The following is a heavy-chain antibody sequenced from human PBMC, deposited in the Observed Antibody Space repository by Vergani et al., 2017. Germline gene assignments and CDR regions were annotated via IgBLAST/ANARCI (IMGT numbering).Heavy chain of an antibody. CDR1: GFTFSNAW. Sequence: EVQLVESGGGLVKPGGSLRLSCAASGFTFSNAWMSWVRQAPGKGLEWVGRIKSKTDGGTTDYAAPVKGRFTISRDDSKNTLYLQKNSLKTEDTAVYYCNTDWHRFLEWFQHFMDVWGKGTTVTVSS. V-gene: IGHV3-15*01. D-gene: IGHD3-3*01. CDR3: NTDWHRFLEWFQHFMDV. J-gene: IGHJ6*04. CDR2: IKSKTDGGTT.